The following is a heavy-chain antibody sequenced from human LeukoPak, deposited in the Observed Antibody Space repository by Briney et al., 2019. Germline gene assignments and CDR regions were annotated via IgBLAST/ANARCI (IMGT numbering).Heavy chain of an antibody. CDR1: GFTFDDYG. CDR3: ARRKDFADFGSAYYPLDH. J-gene: IGHJ5*02. D-gene: IGHD3-3*01. Sequence: PGGSLRLSCEVSGFTFDDYGMNWVRQPPGKGLEWISEIIWNGGSTSYAASVRGRFTFSRDNAKNLLYLQMTSLRVEDTALYYCARRKDFADFGSAYYPLDHWGQGTLVTVS. CDR2: IIWNGGST. V-gene: IGHV3-20*04.